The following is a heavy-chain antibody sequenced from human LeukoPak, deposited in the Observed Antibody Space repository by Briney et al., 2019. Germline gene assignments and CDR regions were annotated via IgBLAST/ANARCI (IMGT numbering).Heavy chain of an antibody. D-gene: IGHD6-19*01. V-gene: IGHV3-7*01. CDR3: AREIAVAGDY. Sequence: GGPLTLSCTACGYIFSSYCMSCVRQATGRGVEWVANIKQDGSEKYYVDSVKGRFTISRDNAKNSLYLQMNSLRAEDTAVYYCAREIAVAGDYWGQGTLVTVSS. CDR1: GYIFSSYC. CDR2: IKQDGSEK. J-gene: IGHJ4*02.